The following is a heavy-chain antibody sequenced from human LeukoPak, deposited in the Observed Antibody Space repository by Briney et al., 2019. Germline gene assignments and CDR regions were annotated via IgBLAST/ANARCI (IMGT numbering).Heavy chain of an antibody. Sequence: GGSLRLSCAASGFTFSSYGMHWVRQAPGKGLEWVAVISYDGSNKYYADSVKGRFTISRDNSKNPLYLQMNSLRAEDTAVYYCANRNGMDVWGQGTTVTVSS. CDR3: ANRNGMDV. CDR2: ISYDGSNK. V-gene: IGHV3-30*18. CDR1: GFTFSSYG. J-gene: IGHJ6*02.